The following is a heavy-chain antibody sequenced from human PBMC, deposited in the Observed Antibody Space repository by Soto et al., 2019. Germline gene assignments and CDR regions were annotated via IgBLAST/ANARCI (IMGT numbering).Heavy chain of an antibody. V-gene: IGHV3-23*01. CDR3: ATNPTYCSGGSCYFAEYFQH. Sequence: GESLKISCAASGFTFSSYAMSWVRQAPGKGLEWVSAISGSGGSTYYADSVKGRFTISRDNSKNTLYLQMSSLRAEDTAVYYCATNPTYCSGGSCYFAEYFQHWGQGTLVTVSS. J-gene: IGHJ1*01. D-gene: IGHD2-15*01. CDR1: GFTFSSYA. CDR2: ISGSGGST.